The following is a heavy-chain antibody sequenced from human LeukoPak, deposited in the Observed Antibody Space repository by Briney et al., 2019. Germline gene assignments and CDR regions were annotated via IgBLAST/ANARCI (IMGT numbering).Heavy chain of an antibody. Sequence: PSETLSLTCTVSGDSITSSSYYCGWIRQPPGKGLEWIGSIYYSGNTHYNPFLRSRVTISLDTPKNQFSLKLNSVTAADTAVYYCARLPKTYDFWSPYYAYWGQGVLVTVSS. J-gene: IGHJ4*02. CDR3: ARLPKTYDFWSPYYAY. D-gene: IGHD3-3*01. V-gene: IGHV4-39*01. CDR2: IYYSGNT. CDR1: GDSITSSSYY.